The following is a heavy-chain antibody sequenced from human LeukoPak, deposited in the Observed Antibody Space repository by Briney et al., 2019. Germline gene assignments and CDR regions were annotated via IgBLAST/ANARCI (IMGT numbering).Heavy chain of an antibody. V-gene: IGHV3-23*01. Sequence: GGSLRLSCAASGFTFNDYAMDWVRQAPGQGLEWVSAISASGADTLYAGSVKGRFTISRDNSKDTLYLQMSSLRAEDTAVYYCAKEGCTRAACYTNFWGQGILVTVSS. CDR2: ISASGADT. D-gene: IGHD2-2*02. J-gene: IGHJ4*02. CDR3: AKEGCTRAACYTNF. CDR1: GFTFNDYA.